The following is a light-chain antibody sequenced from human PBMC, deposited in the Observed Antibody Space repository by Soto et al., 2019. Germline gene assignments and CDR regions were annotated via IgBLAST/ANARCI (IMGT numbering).Light chain of an antibody. CDR3: QQYKSYWT. J-gene: IGKJ1*01. Sequence: DIQMTQSPSTLSASVGDRVTITCRASQSISSWLAWYQQKPGKAPKLLILDASSLESGVPSRFSGSGSGTEFTLTISSLQPDDFATYYCQQYKSYWTFGQGTKVEIK. CDR2: DAS. CDR1: QSISSW. V-gene: IGKV1-5*01.